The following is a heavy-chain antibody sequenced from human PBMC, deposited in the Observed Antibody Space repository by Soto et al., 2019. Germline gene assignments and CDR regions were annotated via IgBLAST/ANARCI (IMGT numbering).Heavy chain of an antibody. J-gene: IGHJ6*02. V-gene: IGHV1-69*13. CDR1: GGTFSSYA. CDR3: ARALGYCSSTSCYSSHPRYYYYGMDV. Sequence: AASVKVSCKASGGTFSSYAISWVRQAPGQGLEWMGGIIPIFGTANYAQKFQGRVTITADESTSTAYMELSSLRSEDTAVYYCARALGYCSSTSCYSSHPRYYYYGMDVWGQGTTVTVSS. CDR2: IIPIFGTA. D-gene: IGHD2-2*01.